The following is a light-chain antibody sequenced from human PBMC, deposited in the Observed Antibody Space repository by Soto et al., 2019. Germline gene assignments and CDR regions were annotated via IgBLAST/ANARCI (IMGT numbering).Light chain of an antibody. J-gene: IGLJ1*01. CDR1: SSNIGSNT. CDR3: AAWDDSTNGYV. Sequence: QSVVPHPPAGSGTPGQRITISSSGNSSNIGSNTVNWYQQLPGTAPKRLIHGKNYRPSGAPDRFYGSKSDTQASLAISGLQSEDEAEYYRAAWDDSTNGYVFGTGTKVTV. CDR2: GKN. V-gene: IGLV1-44*01.